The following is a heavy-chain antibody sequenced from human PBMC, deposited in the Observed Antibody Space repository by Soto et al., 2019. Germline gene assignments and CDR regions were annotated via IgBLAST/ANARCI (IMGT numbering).Heavy chain of an antibody. J-gene: IGHJ6*02. CDR2: ISYDGSNK. Sequence: GGSLRLSCAASGFTFSSYGMHWVRQAPGKGLEWVAVISYDGSNKYYADSVKGRFTISRDNSKNTLYLQMNSLRAEDTAVYYCAKDRIRGPIYSSSRGMDGWGQGTTVSVAS. V-gene: IGHV3-30*18. CDR3: AKDRIRGPIYSSSRGMDG. D-gene: IGHD6-13*01. CDR1: GFTFSSYG.